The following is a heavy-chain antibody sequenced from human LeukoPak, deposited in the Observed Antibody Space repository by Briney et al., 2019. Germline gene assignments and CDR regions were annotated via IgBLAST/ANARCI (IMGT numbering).Heavy chain of an antibody. CDR2: FSESSGSA. CDR3: ARDPSRSWWGYFDY. J-gene: IGHJ4*02. CDR1: GFTLSSHA. D-gene: IGHD6-13*01. V-gene: IGHV3-23*01. Sequence: PGGSLRLSCAASGFTLSSHAMSWVRQAPGKGLEWISTFSESSGSAHYADSVKGRFTISRDISKNTLYLQMNSLRAEDTAVYYCARDPSRSWWGYFDYWGQGARVTVSS.